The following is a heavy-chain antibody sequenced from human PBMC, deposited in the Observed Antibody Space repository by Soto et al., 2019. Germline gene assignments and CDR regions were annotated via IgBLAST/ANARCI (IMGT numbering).Heavy chain of an antibody. V-gene: IGHV1-46*01. CDR2: INPSGGST. CDR1: GYTFTSYY. CDR3: ARGPTPSDKDWFDT. Sequence: QVQLVQSGAEVKKPGASVKVSCKASGYTFTSYYMHWVRQAPGQGLEWMGIINPSGGSTSYAQKLQGRVTMTRDTATSTVYKELSSLRTVGTEVYYWARGPTPSDKDWFDTWGQGTLVTVSS. J-gene: IGHJ5*01.